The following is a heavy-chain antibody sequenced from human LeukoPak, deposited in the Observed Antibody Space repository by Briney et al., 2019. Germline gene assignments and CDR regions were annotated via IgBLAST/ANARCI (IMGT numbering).Heavy chain of an antibody. CDR2: IRYDGSNR. CDR1: GFTFSHYG. D-gene: IGHD6-13*01. V-gene: IGHV3-30*02. J-gene: IGHJ4*02. Sequence: GGSLRLSCAASGFTFSHYGMHWVRQAPGKGLEWMTFIRYDGSNRYYADSVKGRFTISRDNSKNTLYLQMNSLRAEDTAVYYCARDLRSSSWSQLDYWGQGTLVTVSS. CDR3: ARDLRSSSWSQLDY.